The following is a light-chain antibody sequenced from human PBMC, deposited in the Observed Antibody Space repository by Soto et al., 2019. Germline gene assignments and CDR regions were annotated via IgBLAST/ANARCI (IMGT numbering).Light chain of an antibody. CDR1: QSISSW. CDR3: QHYNSYSEA. CDR2: KAS. Sequence: DIQMTQSPSTLSASVGDRVTITCLASQSISSWLAWYQQKPGKAPKLLIYKASTLKSGVPSRFSGSGSGTEFTLTISSPQPDDFATYYCQHYNSYSEAFGQGTK. V-gene: IGKV1-5*03. J-gene: IGKJ1*01.